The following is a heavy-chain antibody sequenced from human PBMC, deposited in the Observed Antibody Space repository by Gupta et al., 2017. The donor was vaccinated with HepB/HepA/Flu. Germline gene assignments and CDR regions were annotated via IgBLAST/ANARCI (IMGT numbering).Heavy chain of an antibody. CDR1: GFTFDDYA. J-gene: IGHJ3*02. D-gene: IGHD1-20*01. CDR2: ISWNSGSI. CDR3: AKERIAGRNDAFDI. Sequence: EVQLVESGGGLVQPGRSLRLSCAASGFTFDDYAMHWVRQAPRKGLEWVSGISWNSGSIGYADSVKGRFTISRDNAKNSLYLQMNSLRAEDTALYYCAKERIAGRNDAFDIWGQGTMVTVSS. V-gene: IGHV3-9*01.